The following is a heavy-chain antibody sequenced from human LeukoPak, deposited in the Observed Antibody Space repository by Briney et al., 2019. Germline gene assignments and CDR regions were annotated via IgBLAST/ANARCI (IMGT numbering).Heavy chain of an antibody. J-gene: IGHJ4*02. Sequence: GGSLRLSCAASGFTFSSYSMNWVRRAPGKGLEWVSYISSSSSTIYYADSVKGRFTISRDNAKNSLYLQMNSLRAEDTAVYYCARGSGYDFFDYWGQGILVTVSS. CDR3: ARGSGYDFFDY. CDR2: ISSSSSTI. V-gene: IGHV3-48*01. CDR1: GFTFSSYS. D-gene: IGHD5-12*01.